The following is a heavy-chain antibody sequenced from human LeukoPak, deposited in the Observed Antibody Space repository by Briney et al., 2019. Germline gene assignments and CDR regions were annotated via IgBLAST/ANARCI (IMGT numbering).Heavy chain of an antibody. CDR3: ATLYSYGPDFDY. CDR1: GYTFTSYD. Sequence: ASVKVSCNASGYTFTSYDINWVRQATGQGLEWMGWMNPNSGNTGYAQKFQGRVTMTRNTSISTAYMELSSLRSEDTAVYYCATLYSYGPDFDYWGQGTLVTVSS. D-gene: IGHD5-18*01. V-gene: IGHV1-8*01. J-gene: IGHJ4*02. CDR2: MNPNSGNT.